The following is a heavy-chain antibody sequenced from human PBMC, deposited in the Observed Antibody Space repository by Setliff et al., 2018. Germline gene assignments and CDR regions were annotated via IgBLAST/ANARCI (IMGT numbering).Heavy chain of an antibody. Sequence: HPGGSLRLSCVASGFTFRDYSMAWVRQVSGKGLEWVAAVIQGGSGLYADSVRGRSTISRDNSKNSIFLQMNNLRVEDTATYYCAKDRVNDGFWDFDSWGQGIVVTVSS. J-gene: IGHJ4*02. V-gene: IGHV3-23*01. D-gene: IGHD1-26*01. CDR3: AKDRVNDGFWDFDS. CDR1: GFTFRDYS. CDR2: VIQGGSG.